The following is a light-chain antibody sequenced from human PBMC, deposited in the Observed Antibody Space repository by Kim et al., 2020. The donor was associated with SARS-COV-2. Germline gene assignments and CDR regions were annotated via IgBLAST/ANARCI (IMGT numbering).Light chain of an antibody. CDR1: SNDIGAYNY. J-gene: IGLJ1*01. CDR3: TSYAGSNNLDV. V-gene: IGLV2-8*01. Sequence: QSVTLSCTGTSNDIGAYNYVSCYQQHPAKAPKLMIYEVNRRPSGFPDRFSGSKSGNTASLTVSGLQAEDEADYYCTSYAGSNNLDVFGTGTKVTVL. CDR2: EVN.